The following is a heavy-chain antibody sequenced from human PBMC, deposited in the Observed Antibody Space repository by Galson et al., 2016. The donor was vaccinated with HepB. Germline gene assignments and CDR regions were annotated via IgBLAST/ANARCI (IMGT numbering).Heavy chain of an antibody. CDR1: GFSVSGKY. D-gene: IGHD5-12*01. CDR3: ARDKGTYSADDYSRYYYYGMDV. CDR2: IFSGDAT. Sequence: SLRLSCAASGFSVSGKYMSWARQAPGKGLEWVSAIFSGDATYYRDSVQGRFTISRDNAKNSLYLQMNSLRADDTAVYYCARDKGTYSADDYSRYYYYGMDVWSQGTTVTVSS. J-gene: IGHJ6*02. V-gene: IGHV3-53*01.